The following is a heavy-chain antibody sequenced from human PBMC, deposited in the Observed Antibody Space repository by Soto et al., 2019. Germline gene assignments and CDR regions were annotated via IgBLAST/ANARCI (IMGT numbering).Heavy chain of an antibody. CDR2: IYHSGST. J-gene: IGHJ6*02. CDR3: ARGRCSSTSCYLYYGMDV. V-gene: IGHV4-30-2*01. Sequence: SETLSLTCAVSGGSISSGGYSWSWIRQPPGKGLEWIGYIYHSGSTYYNPSLKSRVTISVDKSKNQFSLKLSSVTAADTAVYYCARGRCSSTSCYLYYGMDVWGQGTTVT. CDR1: GGSISSGGYS. D-gene: IGHD2-2*01.